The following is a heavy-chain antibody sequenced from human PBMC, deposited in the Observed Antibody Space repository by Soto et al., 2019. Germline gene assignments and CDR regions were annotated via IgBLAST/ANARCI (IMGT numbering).Heavy chain of an antibody. CDR3: ARGYSSRWYEGVYYYGMDV. D-gene: IGHD6-13*01. J-gene: IGHJ6*02. V-gene: IGHV3-33*01. Sequence: QVQLVESGGGVVQPGRSLRLSCAASGFTFSSYGMHWVRQAPGKGLEWVAVIWYDGRNKYYAESVKGRFTISRDNSKTTLYPQNTSQRAEDTPVYYCARGYSSRWYEGVYYYGMDVWGQGTTVTVSS. CDR2: IWYDGRNK. CDR1: GFTFSSYG.